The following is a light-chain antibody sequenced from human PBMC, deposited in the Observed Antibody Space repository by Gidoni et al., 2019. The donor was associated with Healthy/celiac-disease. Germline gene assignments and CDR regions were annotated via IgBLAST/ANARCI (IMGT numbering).Light chain of an antibody. CDR3: QQYNSYLLT. J-gene: IGKJ4*01. CDR1: QSISSW. Sequence: DIQMTQSPSTLSASVGDRVTIPCRASQSISSWLAWYQQKPGKAPKLLIYDASSLESGVPSRFSGSESGTEFTLTISSLQPDDFATYYCQQYNSYLLTFGGGTKVEIK. CDR2: DAS. V-gene: IGKV1-5*01.